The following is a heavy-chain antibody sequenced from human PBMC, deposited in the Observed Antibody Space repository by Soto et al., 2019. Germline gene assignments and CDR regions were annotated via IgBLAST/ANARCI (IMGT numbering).Heavy chain of an antibody. V-gene: IGHV4-59*01. Sequence: SETLSLTCTVSGGSISSYYWSWIRQPPGKGLEWIGYIYYSGSTNYNPSLKSRVTISVDTSKNQFSLKLSSVTAADTAVYYCATDGVAAAGTNEYFQHWGQGTLVTVSS. J-gene: IGHJ1*01. CDR1: GGSISSYY. CDR2: IYYSGST. D-gene: IGHD6-13*01. CDR3: ATDGVAAAGTNEYFQH.